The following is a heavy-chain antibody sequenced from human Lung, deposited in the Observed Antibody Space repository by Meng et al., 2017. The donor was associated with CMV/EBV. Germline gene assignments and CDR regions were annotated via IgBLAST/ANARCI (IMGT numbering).Heavy chain of an antibody. CDR3: SSGWRLEH. V-gene: IGHV3-48*04. J-gene: IGHJ4*02. D-gene: IGHD6-19*01. Sequence: GESLKISCAASGFPFNINNMNWVRQAPGKGLEWLSYISSSSSAIYYADSVKGRFTISRDNDKNSLYLQMNSLRVEDTAVYYCSSGWRLEHWGQGTLVTVSS. CDR1: GFPFNINN. CDR2: ISSSSSAI.